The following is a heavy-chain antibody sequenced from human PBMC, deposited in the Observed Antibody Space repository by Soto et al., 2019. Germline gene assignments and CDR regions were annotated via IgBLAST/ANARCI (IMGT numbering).Heavy chain of an antibody. CDR3: ARDGRDFWSGYFTGYYYMDV. CDR1: GFTFSSYW. CDR2: IKQDGSEK. Sequence: EVQLVESGGGLVQPGGSLRLSCAASGFTFSSYWMSWVRQAPGKGLEWVANIKQDGSEKYYVDSVKRRFTISRDNAKNSLYLQMNSLRAEDTAVYYCARDGRDFWSGYFTGYYYMDVWGKGTTVTVSS. D-gene: IGHD3-3*01. J-gene: IGHJ6*03. V-gene: IGHV3-7*01.